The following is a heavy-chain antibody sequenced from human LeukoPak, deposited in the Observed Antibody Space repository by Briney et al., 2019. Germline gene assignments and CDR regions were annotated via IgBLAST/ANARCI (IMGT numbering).Heavy chain of an antibody. CDR2: ISYDGSKK. CDR3: ARDLKTAMDYFDY. J-gene: IGHJ4*02. Sequence: GGSLRLSCAASGFTFSTYSMHWVRQAPGKGLEWVAIISYDGSKKYYADSVKGRFTISRDNSKNTLFLQMNSLRPEDTAVYYCARDLKTAMDYFDYWGQGALVTVSS. CDR1: GFTFSTYS. V-gene: IGHV3-30*04. D-gene: IGHD2-2*01.